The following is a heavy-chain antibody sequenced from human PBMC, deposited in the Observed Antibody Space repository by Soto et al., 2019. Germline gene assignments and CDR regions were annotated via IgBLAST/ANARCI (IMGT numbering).Heavy chain of an antibody. CDR2: IYHSGST. D-gene: IGHD3-10*02. Sequence: QPPGKGLEWIGEIYHSGSTNYNPSLKSRVTISVDKSKNQFSLKLSSVTAADTAVYYCASVRGGYYYAMDVWGQGTTVTVSS. CDR3: ASVRGGYYYAMDV. J-gene: IGHJ6*02. V-gene: IGHV4-4*02.